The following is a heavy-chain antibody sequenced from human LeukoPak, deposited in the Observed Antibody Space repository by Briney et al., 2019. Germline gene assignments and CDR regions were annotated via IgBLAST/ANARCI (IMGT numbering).Heavy chain of an antibody. V-gene: IGHV4-59*01. J-gene: IGHJ4*02. CDR2: IYYSGST. D-gene: IGHD6-19*01. Sequence: PSETLSLTCTASGGSISSYYWSWIRQPPGKGLEWIGYIYYSGSTNYNPSLKSRVTISVDTSKNQFSLKLSSVTAADTAVYYCARGRIAVAGSFDYWGQGTLVTVSS. CDR3: ARGRIAVAGSFDY. CDR1: GGSISSYY.